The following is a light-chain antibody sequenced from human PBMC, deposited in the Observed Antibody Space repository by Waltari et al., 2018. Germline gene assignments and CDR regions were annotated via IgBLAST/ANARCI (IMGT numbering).Light chain of an antibody. V-gene: IGLV6-57*02. CDR2: EDD. CDR1: SGSVASNY. Sequence: KFMLTQPHSVSESPGKTVTISCTGRSGSVASNYVQWYQQRPGSAPTTIIYEDDQRPSGVPDRFSGSIDSSSNSASLTISGLKPEDEADHYCQSYDSKNWVFGGGTKLAVL. J-gene: IGLJ3*02. CDR3: QSYDSKNWV.